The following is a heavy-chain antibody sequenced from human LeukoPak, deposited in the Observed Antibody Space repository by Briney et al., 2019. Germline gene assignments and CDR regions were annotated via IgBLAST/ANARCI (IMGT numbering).Heavy chain of an antibody. Sequence: SETLSLTCTVSGGSISSYYWSWVRQPPGKGLGWGGYIYYSGSTNYTPSLKSRVTISVDTSKNQFSLKLSSVTAADTAVYYCARLSGYSTQAWFDPWGQGTLVTVSS. J-gene: IGHJ5*02. D-gene: IGHD5-12*01. CDR2: IYYSGST. CDR3: ARLSGYSTQAWFDP. CDR1: GGSISSYY. V-gene: IGHV4-59*08.